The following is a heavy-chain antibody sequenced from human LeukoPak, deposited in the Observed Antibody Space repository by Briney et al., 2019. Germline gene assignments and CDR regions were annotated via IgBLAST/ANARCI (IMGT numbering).Heavy chain of an antibody. CDR3: AKSGGYSSSWSHFDY. Sequence: GGSLRLSCAASEFTFTSYAMSWVRQAPGKGLAWVTFIRYDGTNKYYADSVKGRFTISRDNSKNTLYLQMNSLRAEDTAVYYCAKSGGYSSSWSHFDYWGQGTLVTVSS. CDR1: EFTFTSYA. CDR2: IRYDGTNK. V-gene: IGHV3-30*02. D-gene: IGHD6-13*01. J-gene: IGHJ4*02.